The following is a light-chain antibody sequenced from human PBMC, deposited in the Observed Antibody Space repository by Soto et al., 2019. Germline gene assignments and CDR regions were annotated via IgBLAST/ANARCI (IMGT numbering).Light chain of an antibody. CDR2: EVS. CDR1: SSDVGSYNR. CDR3: SLYTSSSTSWV. Sequence: QSALTQPPSVSGSPGQSFTISCTGTSSDVGSYNRVSWYQQPPGTAPKLMIYEVSNRPSGVPDRFSGSKSGNTASLTISGLQAEDEADYYCSLYTSSSTSWVFGGGTKLTVL. V-gene: IGLV2-18*01. J-gene: IGLJ3*02.